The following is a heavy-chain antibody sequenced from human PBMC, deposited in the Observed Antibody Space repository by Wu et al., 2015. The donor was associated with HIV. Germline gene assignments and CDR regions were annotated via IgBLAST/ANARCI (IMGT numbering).Heavy chain of an antibody. CDR1: GGTFSSYS. V-gene: IGHV1-69*12. Sequence: QVQLVQSGAEVKKPGSSVKVSCKASGGTFSSYSINWVRQAPGQGLEWMGGLIPIFGKVNYAQNFQGRVTITADESTSTVYMELSSLRSEDTAVYYCAREAEGGRRWLLGYWGQGTLVTVSS. J-gene: IGHJ4*02. D-gene: IGHD4-17*01. CDR3: AREAEGGRRWLLGY. CDR2: LIPIFGKV.